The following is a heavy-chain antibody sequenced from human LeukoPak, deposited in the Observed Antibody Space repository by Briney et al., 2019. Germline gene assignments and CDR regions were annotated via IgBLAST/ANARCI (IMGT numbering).Heavy chain of an antibody. D-gene: IGHD3-10*01. V-gene: IGHV1-69*06. J-gene: IGHJ5*02. CDR1: GGTFSSYA. CDR2: IIPIFGTA. CDR3: ASFARGLSGSYSPYNGFDP. Sequence: SVKVSCKASGGTFSSYAISWVRQARGQGLERMGRIIPIFGTANYAQKFQGRVTITADKSTSTAYMELSSLRSEDTAVYYCASFARGLSGSYSPYNGFDPWGQGTLVTVSS.